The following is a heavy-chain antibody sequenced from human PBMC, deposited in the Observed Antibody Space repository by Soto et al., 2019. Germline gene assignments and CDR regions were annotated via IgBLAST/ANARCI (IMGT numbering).Heavy chain of an antibody. D-gene: IGHD2-15*01. Sequence: EVQLLESGGGLVQPGGSLRLSCAASGFTFSSYAMSWVRQAPGKGLEWVSAISGSGGSTYYADSVKGRFTISRDNSKNRLYRQMNSLRAEDTAVYYCAKGNVVVVVATPHYFDYWGQATLVTVSS. J-gene: IGHJ4*02. CDR3: AKGNVVVVVATPHYFDY. CDR1: GFTFSSYA. CDR2: ISGSGGST. V-gene: IGHV3-23*01.